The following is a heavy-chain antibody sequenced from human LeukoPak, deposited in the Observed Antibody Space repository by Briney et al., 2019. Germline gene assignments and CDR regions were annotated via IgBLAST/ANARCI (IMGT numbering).Heavy chain of an antibody. V-gene: IGHV4-59*01. D-gene: IGHD2-15*01. CDR3: ARGGWSLDL. CDR1: GGSISNYY. J-gene: IGHJ2*01. CDR2: IHYSGST. Sequence: SETLSLTCTVSGGSISNYYWSCIRQPPGKGLEWIGYIHYSGSTNYNPSLKSRVTISVDTSKNQFSLRLSSVTAADTAVYYCARGGWSLDLWGRGALVTVSS.